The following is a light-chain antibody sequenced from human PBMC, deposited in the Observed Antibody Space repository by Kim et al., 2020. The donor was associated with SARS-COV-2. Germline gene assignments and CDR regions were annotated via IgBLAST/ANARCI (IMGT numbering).Light chain of an antibody. CDR2: DNY. Sequence: QSVLTQPPSVSAAPGQKVTISCSVSSSNIGKNYVSWYQQLPGTAPKLLISDNYKRPSGIPDRFSGSKSGTSATLGITGLQTGDEADYYCGTWDSSLSAGVFGTGTKVTVL. CDR1: SSNIGKNY. V-gene: IGLV1-51*01. J-gene: IGLJ1*01. CDR3: GTWDSSLSAGV.